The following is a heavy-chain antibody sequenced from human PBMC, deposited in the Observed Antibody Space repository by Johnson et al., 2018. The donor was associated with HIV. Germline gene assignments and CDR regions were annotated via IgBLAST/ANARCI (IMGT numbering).Heavy chain of an antibody. CDR1: GFTFDDYA. D-gene: IGHD6-19*01. V-gene: IGHV3-9*01. Sequence: VQLVESGGGLVQPGRSLRLSCAASGFTFDDYAMHWVRQAPGKGLEWVSGISWNSGSIGYAESVKVRFTISRDNAKHSLYLQMNSLRAEDTALYYCAKDMRGIAVVYDAFDIWGQGTMVTVSS. CDR3: AKDMRGIAVVYDAFDI. CDR2: ISWNSGSI. J-gene: IGHJ3*02.